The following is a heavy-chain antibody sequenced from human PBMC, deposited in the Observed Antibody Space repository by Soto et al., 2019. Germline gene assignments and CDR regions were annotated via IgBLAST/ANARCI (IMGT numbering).Heavy chain of an antibody. V-gene: IGHV1-3*05. J-gene: IGHJ4*02. D-gene: IGHD1-20*01. Sequence: QVQLVQSGAEEKKPGASVKVSCKASGYTFTSYDMHWVRQAPGQRLEWMGWINAGNGNTKYSQKFQGRVTITRDTSASTAYMELSRLRSEDTAAYYCARFKITGILDYGGQATLVTVSS. CDR3: ARFKITGILDY. CDR2: INAGNGNT. CDR1: GYTFTSYD.